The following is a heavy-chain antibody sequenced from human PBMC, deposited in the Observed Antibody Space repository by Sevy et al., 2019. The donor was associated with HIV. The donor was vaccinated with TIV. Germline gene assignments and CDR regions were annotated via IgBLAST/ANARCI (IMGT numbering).Heavy chain of an antibody. J-gene: IGHJ6*02. V-gene: IGHV3-23*01. CDR2: ISASGRST. Sequence: GGSLRLSCAATGFTFSQYGMEWVRQAPGKGLEWVSSISASGRSTYYADSVEGRFTISRDNSKNTLYLQMNSLRGDDTAVYYCAKGYCSGGSCPRDYYYYGMDVWGQGTTVTVSS. D-gene: IGHD2-15*01. CDR3: AKGYCSGGSCPRDYYYYGMDV. CDR1: GFTFSQYG.